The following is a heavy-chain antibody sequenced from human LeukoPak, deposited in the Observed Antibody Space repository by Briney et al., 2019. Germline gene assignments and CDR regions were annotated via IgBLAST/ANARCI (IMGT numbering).Heavy chain of an antibody. CDR1: GFTFSSYE. CDR2: IGSSDSTT. V-gene: IGHV3-48*03. J-gene: IGHJ4*02. Sequence: PGGSLRLSCVASGFTFSSYEMNWVRQAPGKGLEWLSYIGSSDSTTHYADSVKGRFTISRDNAKNSLYLQMNSLRAEDTAVYYCARDLEIGLIFGVVSPLDYWGQGTLVTVSS. D-gene: IGHD3-3*01. CDR3: ARDLEIGLIFGVVSPLDY.